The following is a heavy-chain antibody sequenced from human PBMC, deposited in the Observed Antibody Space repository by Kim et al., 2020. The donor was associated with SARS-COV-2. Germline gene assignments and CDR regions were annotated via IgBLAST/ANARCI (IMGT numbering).Heavy chain of an antibody. CDR3: AKDIRVDSSSLTTGFDY. J-gene: IGHJ4*02. V-gene: IGHV3-9*01. D-gene: IGHD6-6*01. Sequence: KRRFTSARDNAKNSLYLQMNSLRAEDTALYYCAKDIRVDSSSLTTGFDYWGQGTLVTVSS.